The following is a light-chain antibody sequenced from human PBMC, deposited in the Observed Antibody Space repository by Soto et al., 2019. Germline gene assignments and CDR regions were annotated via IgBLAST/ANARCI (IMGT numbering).Light chain of an antibody. V-gene: IGLV2-14*01. J-gene: IGLJ2*01. Sequence: QSALTQPASVSGSPGQSITISCTGTSSDIGDNKYISWYQQYPGKAPKVLIYDVSNRPSGVSNRFSGSKSGNTASLTISGLQVEDEADYYCYSHTRVNRGIFGGGTKLTVL. CDR2: DVS. CDR1: SSDIGDNKY. CDR3: YSHTRVNRGI.